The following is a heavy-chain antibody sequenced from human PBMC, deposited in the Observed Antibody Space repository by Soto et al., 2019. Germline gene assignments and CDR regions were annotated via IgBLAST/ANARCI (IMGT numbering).Heavy chain of an antibody. CDR3: ARAITMMVVVID. J-gene: IGHJ4*02. CDR1: GYSISSGYY. CDR2: IYHSGST. Sequence: PSETLSLTCAVSGYSISSGYYWGWIRQPPGKGLEWIGSIYHSGSTYYNPSLKSRVTISVDTSKNQFSLKLSSVTAADTAVYYCARAITMMVVVIDWGQGTLVTVSS. V-gene: IGHV4-38-2*01. D-gene: IGHD3-22*01.